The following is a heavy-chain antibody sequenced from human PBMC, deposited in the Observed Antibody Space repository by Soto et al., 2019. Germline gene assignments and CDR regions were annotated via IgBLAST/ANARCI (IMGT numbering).Heavy chain of an antibody. J-gene: IGHJ5*02. CDR1: GFTFSSYW. V-gene: IGHV3-7*03. Sequence: QPGGSLRLSCAASGFTFSSYWMGWVRQAPGKGLEWVANIKQDGSEKYYVDSVKGRFTISRDNAKNSLYLQMNSLRAEDTAVYYCARTSLPYSSSWYCWFDPWGQGTLVTVSS. CDR2: IKQDGSEK. CDR3: ARTSLPYSSSWYCWFDP. D-gene: IGHD6-13*01.